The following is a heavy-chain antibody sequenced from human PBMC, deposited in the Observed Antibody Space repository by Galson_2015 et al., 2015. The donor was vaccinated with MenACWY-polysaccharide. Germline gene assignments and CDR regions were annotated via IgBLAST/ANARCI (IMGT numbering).Heavy chain of an antibody. CDR3: GRDISPEHDYNNDGDSGHRPTYEYYGLDV. J-gene: IGHJ6*02. V-gene: IGHV3-43*02. CDR1: GFPFKDFA. D-gene: IGHD3-16*01. Sequence: SLRLSCAASGFPFKDFAMHWVRQAPGKGLEWVALISADGGSPYYGDSVKGRFTISKDVSKASLYLQMFSLRTEDTAKYYCGRDISPEHDYNNDGDSGHRPTYEYYGLDVWGQGTTVTVSS. CDR2: ISADGGSP.